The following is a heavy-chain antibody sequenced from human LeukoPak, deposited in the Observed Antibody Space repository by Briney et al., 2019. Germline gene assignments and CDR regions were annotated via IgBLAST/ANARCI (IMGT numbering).Heavy chain of an antibody. CDR3: ASSGITGTSRMGYYYYYGMDV. D-gene: IGHD1-7*01. Sequence: GGSLRLSCAASGFIVSSNYMSWVRQAPGKGLEWVSVIYSGGSTYYADSVKGRFTISRHNSKNTLYLQMNSLRAEDTAVYYCASSGITGTSRMGYYYYYGMDVWGQGTTVTVSS. CDR2: IYSGGST. J-gene: IGHJ6*02. CDR1: GFIVSSNY. V-gene: IGHV3-53*04.